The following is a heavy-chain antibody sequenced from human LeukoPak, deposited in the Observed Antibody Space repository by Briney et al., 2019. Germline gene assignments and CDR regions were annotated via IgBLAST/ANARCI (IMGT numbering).Heavy chain of an antibody. D-gene: IGHD4-17*01. Sequence: GGSLRLSCAASGFTFSSYTMNWVRQAPGKGLEWVSSIGTTSTYIYYADSVKGRFTISRDNAKNSLYLQMNSLRAEDTAVYYCASQGAVTTFSWGQGTLVTVSS. CDR3: ASQGAVTTFS. CDR2: IGTTSTYI. V-gene: IGHV3-21*01. CDR1: GFTFSSYT. J-gene: IGHJ4*02.